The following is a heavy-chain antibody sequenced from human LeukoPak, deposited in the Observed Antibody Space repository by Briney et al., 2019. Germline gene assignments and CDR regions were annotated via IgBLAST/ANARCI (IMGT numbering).Heavy chain of an antibody. J-gene: IGHJ4*02. V-gene: IGHV3-21*01. CDR2: ISSSSSYI. Sequence: PGGGLGLGCTASGLTFGNFSVVWVRQAPGKGLEWVSSISSSSSYIYYADSVKGRFTISRDNAKNSLYLQMNSLRAEDTAVYYCARDRDSSGYYSDWGQGTLVTVSS. CDR1: GLTFGNFS. D-gene: IGHD3-22*01. CDR3: ARDRDSSGYYSD.